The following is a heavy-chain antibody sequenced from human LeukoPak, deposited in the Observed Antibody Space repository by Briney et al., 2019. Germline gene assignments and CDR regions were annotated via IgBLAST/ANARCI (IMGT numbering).Heavy chain of an antibody. CDR3: ATDLAAAGTCDY. CDR1: XXTLTELS. CDR2: FDPEDGET. V-gene: IGHV1-24*01. D-gene: IGHD6-13*01. Sequence: ASVXXXXXXXXXTLTELSXDWVRQARGKGGEGMGGFDPEDGETIYAQKFQGRVTITEETDTEKAYMELSSLRSEDTAVYYCATDLAAAGTCDYWGQGTLVTVSS. J-gene: IGHJ4*02.